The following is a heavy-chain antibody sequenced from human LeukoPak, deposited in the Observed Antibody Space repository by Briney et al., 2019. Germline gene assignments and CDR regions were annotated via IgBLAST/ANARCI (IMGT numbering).Heavy chain of an antibody. D-gene: IGHD3-10*01. CDR2: MSYDGSNK. CDR1: GFTFSTSG. V-gene: IGHV3-30*18. CDR3: AKDRLITMVRGVTGMDV. J-gene: IGHJ6*02. Sequence: PGGSLRLSCAASGFTFSTSGMHWARLTPGKGLEWVAVMSYDGSNKYYADSVKGRFTISRDNSKNTLYLQMDSLRVEDTAVYYCAKDRLITMVRGVTGMDVWGQGTTVTVSS.